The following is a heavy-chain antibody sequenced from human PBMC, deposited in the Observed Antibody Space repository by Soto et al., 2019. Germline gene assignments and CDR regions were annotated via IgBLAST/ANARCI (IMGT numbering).Heavy chain of an antibody. CDR1: GFTFSDHH. D-gene: IGHD4-17*01. CDR2: TRNKLSIYTT. J-gene: IGHJ3*02. CDR3: ARELTTVLTGDAFDI. V-gene: IGHV3-72*01. Sequence: GGALRLSCAASGFTFSDHHIDWVRQAPGKGLEWVGRTRNKLSIYTTEYAAAVKGRFTFSRDDSKNSLYLQMNSLKTEDTAVYYCARELTTVLTGDAFDIWGQGTMVTVSS.